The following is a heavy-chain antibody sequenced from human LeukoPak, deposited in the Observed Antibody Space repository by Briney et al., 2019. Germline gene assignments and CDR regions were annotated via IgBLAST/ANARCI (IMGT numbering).Heavy chain of an antibody. Sequence: PGESLKISFKGSGYSFTNYWLVWVRQMPGKGLEWMGIIYPADSNTRYSPSFQGQVTISADKSISTAYLQWSSLKASDTAMYYCARGNTGNWFDPWGQGTLVTVSS. V-gene: IGHV5-51*01. CDR3: ARGNTGNWFDP. CDR2: IYPADSNT. CDR1: GYSFTNYW. D-gene: IGHD1-14*01. J-gene: IGHJ5*02.